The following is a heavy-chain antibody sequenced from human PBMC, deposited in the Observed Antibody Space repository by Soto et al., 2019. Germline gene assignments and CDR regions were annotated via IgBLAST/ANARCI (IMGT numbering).Heavy chain of an antibody. CDR3: ARALYYDFWSGYYLRSYYMDV. Sequence: GGSLRLSCAASGFTFSSYAMHWVRQAPGKGLEYVSAISSNGGSTYYANSVKGRFTISRDNSKNTLYLQMGSLRAEDMAVYYCARALYYDFWSGYYLRSYYMDVWGKGTTVTVSS. D-gene: IGHD3-3*01. CDR1: GFTFSSYA. V-gene: IGHV3-64*01. J-gene: IGHJ6*03. CDR2: ISSNGGST.